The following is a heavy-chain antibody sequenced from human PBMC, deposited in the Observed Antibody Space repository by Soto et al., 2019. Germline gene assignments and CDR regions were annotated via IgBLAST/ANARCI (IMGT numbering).Heavy chain of an antibody. CDR2: IYYSGST. Sequence: SETLSLTCTVSGGSISSSSYYWGWIRQPPGKGLEWIGSIYYSGSTYYNPSLKSRVTISVDASKNQFSLKLSSVTAADTAVYYCARELPTTPLFGYWGQGTLVTSPQ. CDR1: GGSISSSSYY. J-gene: IGHJ4*02. V-gene: IGHV4-39*02. D-gene: IGHD5-12*01. CDR3: ARELPTTPLFGY.